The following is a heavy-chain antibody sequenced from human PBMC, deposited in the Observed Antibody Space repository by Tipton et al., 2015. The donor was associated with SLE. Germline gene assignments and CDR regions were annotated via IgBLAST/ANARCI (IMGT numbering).Heavy chain of an antibody. CDR1: GFTFSSYS. CDR2: ISSSSSYI. J-gene: IGHJ4*02. V-gene: IGHV3-21*01. D-gene: IGHD6-13*01. CDR3: ARGGGVAAPLGY. Sequence: SLRLSCAASGFTFSSYSMNWVRQAPGKGLEWVSSISSSSSYIYYADSVKGRFTISRDNAKNSLYLQMNSLRAEDTAVYYCARGGGVAAPLGYWGQGTLVTVSS.